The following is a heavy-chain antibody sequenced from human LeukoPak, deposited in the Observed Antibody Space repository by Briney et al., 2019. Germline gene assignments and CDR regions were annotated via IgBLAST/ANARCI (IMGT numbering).Heavy chain of an antibody. CDR2: IYHSGST. CDR3: ARGGISIVALDY. CDR1: GGFISSGNW. Sequence: SGTLSLTCAVSGGFISSGNWWRWVRQPPGKGLEWIGEIYHSGSTNYNPSLKSRVTISVDKSKNQFSLKLSSVTAADTAVYYCARGGISIVALDYWGQGTLVTVSS. J-gene: IGHJ4*02. V-gene: IGHV4-4*02. D-gene: IGHD6-13*01.